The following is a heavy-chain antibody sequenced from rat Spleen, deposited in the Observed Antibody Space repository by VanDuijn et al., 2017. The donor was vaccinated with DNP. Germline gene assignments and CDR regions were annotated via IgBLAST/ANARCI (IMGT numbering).Heavy chain of an antibody. V-gene: IGHV4-2*01. J-gene: IGHJ2*01. CDR2: INEDSSTI. CDR3: AREIAGIDY. Sequence: EVKLVESGGGLVQPGRSLKLSCAASGFNFNDYWMGWVRQAPGKGLEWIGEINEDSSTIKYTPSLKEKFTISIDNAQTTLYLQMSKLGSDDTAIYYCAREIAGIDYWGQGVMVTVSS. D-gene: IGHD1-2*01. CDR1: GFNFNDYW.